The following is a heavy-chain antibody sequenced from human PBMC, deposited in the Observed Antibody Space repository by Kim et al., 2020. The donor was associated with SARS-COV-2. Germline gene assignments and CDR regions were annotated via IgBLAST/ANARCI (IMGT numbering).Heavy chain of an antibody. V-gene: IGHV4-34*01. CDR2: ISHSGIA. CDR3: ARRAAGVDW. CDR1: GGSFSGPY. J-gene: IGHJ4*02. Sequence: SETLSLTCAVYGGSFSGPYWNWIRQSPGLGLEWIGEISHSGIANYNPSLKSRVTLSVDTSKNQFSLKLSSVTAADTAVYYCARRAAGVDWWGQGTPCTAS.